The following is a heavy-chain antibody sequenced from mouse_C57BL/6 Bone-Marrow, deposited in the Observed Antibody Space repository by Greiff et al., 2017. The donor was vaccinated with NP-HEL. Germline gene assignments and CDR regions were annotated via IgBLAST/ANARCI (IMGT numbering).Heavy chain of an antibody. J-gene: IGHJ4*01. CDR1: GFSFNTYA. D-gene: IGHD6-1*01. V-gene: IGHV10-1*01. Sequence: EVQLVESGGGLVQPKGSLKLSCAASGFSFNTYAMNWVRQAPGKGLEWVARIRSKSNNYATYYADSVKDRFTISRDDSESMLYLQMNNLKTEDTAMYYCVRQSSPTRAMDYWGQGTSVTVSS. CDR2: IRSKSNNYAT. CDR3: VRQSSPTRAMDY.